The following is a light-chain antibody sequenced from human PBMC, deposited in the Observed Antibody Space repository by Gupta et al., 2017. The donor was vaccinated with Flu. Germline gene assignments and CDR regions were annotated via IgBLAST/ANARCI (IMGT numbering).Light chain of an antibody. CDR3: QSYDSSNQGV. CDR1: SGSIASNY. V-gene: IGLV6-57*01. Sequence: NFLLTQPHSVSESPGKTVTISCTRSSGSIASNYVQWYQQRPGSSPRIVIYEDNERPSGVPDRFSGSIDSSSNSASLTISGLKTEDEADYYCQSYDSSNQGVFGGGTKLTVL. CDR2: EDN. J-gene: IGLJ3*02.